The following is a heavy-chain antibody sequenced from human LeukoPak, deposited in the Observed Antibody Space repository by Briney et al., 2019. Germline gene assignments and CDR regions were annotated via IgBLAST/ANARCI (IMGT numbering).Heavy chain of an antibody. CDR1: GGSISSSSYY. CDR2: IYYSGST. V-gene: IGHV4-39*01. D-gene: IGHD3-3*01. CDR3: ASSIFGVVPFDY. J-gene: IGHJ4*02. Sequence: SETLSLTCTVSGGSISSSSYYWGWIRQPPGKGLEWIGSIYYSGSTYYNPSLKSRVTISVDTSKNQFSLKLSSVTAADTAVYYCASSIFGVVPFDYWGQGTLVTVSS.